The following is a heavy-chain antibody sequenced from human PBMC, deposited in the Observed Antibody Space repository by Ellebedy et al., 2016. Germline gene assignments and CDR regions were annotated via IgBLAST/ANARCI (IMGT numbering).Heavy chain of an antibody. J-gene: IGHJ6*02. CDR2: MNPNSGNT. CDR3: ARLLWYGIAVNGMDV. CDR1: GYTFTTFS. V-gene: IGHV1-8*02. Sequence: ASVKVSCXASGYTFTTFSITWVRQVPGQGLEWMGWMNPNSGNTGYAQKFQGRVTMTRNTSISTAYMELSSLRSEDTAVYYCARLLWYGIAVNGMDVWGQGTTVTVSS. D-gene: IGHD2-21*01.